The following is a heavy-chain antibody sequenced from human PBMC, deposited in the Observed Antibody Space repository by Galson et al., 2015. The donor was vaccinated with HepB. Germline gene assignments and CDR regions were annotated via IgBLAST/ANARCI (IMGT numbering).Heavy chain of an antibody. D-gene: IGHD1-26*01. CDR1: GFTFSNAW. CDR2: IKSKTDGGTT. Sequence: SLRLSCAASGFTFSNAWMSWVRQAPGKGLEWVGRIKSKTDGGTTDYAAPVKGRFTISRDDSKNTLYLQMNSLKPEDTAVYYCTTDSWELLMDYWGQGTLVTVSS. V-gene: IGHV3-15*01. J-gene: IGHJ4*02. CDR3: TTDSWELLMDY.